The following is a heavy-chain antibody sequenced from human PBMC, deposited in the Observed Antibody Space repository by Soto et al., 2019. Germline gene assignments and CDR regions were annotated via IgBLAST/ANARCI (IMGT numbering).Heavy chain of an antibody. CDR3: ARHGAVAGQYYYSYGMDV. J-gene: IGHJ6*02. CDR2: IYYSGST. CDR1: GGSISSYY. Sequence: SETMSLTCTVSGGSISSYYWSWIRQPPGQGLEWIGSIYYSGSTYYNPSLKSRVTISVDTSKNQFSLKLSSVTAADTAVYYCARHGAVAGQYYYSYGMDVWGQGTTVTVSS. D-gene: IGHD6-19*01. V-gene: IGHV4-59*05.